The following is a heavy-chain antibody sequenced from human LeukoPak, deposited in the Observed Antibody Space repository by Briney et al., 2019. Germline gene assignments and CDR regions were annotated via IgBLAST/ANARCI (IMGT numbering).Heavy chain of an antibody. CDR2: INHSGST. CDR1: GGSFSGYY. D-gene: IGHD3-22*01. CDR3: ARVRSSDSSVLTSKRSYYFDY. J-gene: IGHJ4*02. V-gene: IGHV4-34*01. Sequence: SETLSLTCAVYGGSFSGYYWSWIRQPPGKGLEWIGEINHSGSTNYNPSLKSRVTMSVGTSKNQFSLKLSSVTAAAPAVYSCARVRSSDSSVLTSKRSYYFDYWGQGTLVTVSS.